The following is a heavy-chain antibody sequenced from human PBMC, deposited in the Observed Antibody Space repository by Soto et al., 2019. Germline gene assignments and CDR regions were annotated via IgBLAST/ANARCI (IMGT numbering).Heavy chain of an antibody. CDR3: ATSVDTAMASYYYYGMDV. J-gene: IGHJ6*02. Sequence: ASVKVSCKVSGYTLTELSMHWVRQAPGKGLEWMGGFDPEDGETIYAQKFQGRVTMTEDTSTDTAYMELSSLRSEDTAVYYCATSVDTAMASYYYYGMDVWGQGTTVTVSS. D-gene: IGHD5-18*01. CDR2: FDPEDGET. CDR1: GYTLTELS. V-gene: IGHV1-24*01.